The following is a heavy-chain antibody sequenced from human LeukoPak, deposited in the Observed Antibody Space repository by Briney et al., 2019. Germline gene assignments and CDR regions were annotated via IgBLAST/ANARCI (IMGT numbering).Heavy chain of an antibody. Sequence: GRSLRLSCVASGCSFSRYGMHWVRQAPGKGLEWLAVIWYDESNNFYADSVKGRFTISRDNSKKTLYLQLNSLRAEDTAVYFCAKSFLELEAYDYYMDVWGKGTTVTVSS. D-gene: IGHD1-7*01. CDR1: GCSFSRYG. CDR3: AKSFLELEAYDYYMDV. J-gene: IGHJ6*03. CDR2: IWYDESNN. V-gene: IGHV3-33*06.